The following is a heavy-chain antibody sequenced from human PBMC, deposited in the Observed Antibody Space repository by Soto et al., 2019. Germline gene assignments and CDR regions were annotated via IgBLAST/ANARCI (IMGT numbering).Heavy chain of an antibody. V-gene: IGHV1-24*01. CDR2: FDVEDGET. J-gene: IGHJ4*02. Sequence: ASVKVSFKVSGYTLTELSMHWVRQAPGKGLEWMGAFDVEDGETIYAQKFQDRVTMTEDASTDTAYMELSSLRSEDTAVYYCATGPRSPKSYDIFTGPHYWGQGTLVTVSS. CDR3: ATGPRSPKSYDIFTGPHY. D-gene: IGHD3-9*01. CDR1: GYTLTELS.